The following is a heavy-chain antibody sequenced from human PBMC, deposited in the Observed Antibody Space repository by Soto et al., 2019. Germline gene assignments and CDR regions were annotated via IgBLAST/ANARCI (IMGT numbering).Heavy chain of an antibody. V-gene: IGHV1-69*13. CDR1: GGTFSSYA. CDR3: AIVEGDIVATITWFDP. CDR2: IIPIFGTA. J-gene: IGHJ5*02. D-gene: IGHD5-12*01. Sequence: SVKVSCKASGGTFSSYAISWVRQAPGQGLEWMGGIIPIFGTANYAQKFQGRVTITADESTSTAYMELSSLRSEDTAVYYCAIVEGDIVATITWFDPWGEGTLVTVSS.